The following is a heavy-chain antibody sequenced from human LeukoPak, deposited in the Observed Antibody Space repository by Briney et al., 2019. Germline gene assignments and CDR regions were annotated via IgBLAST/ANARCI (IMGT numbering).Heavy chain of an antibody. CDR2: INLDGTER. CDR1: GFTFSYFW. V-gene: IGHV3-7*01. CDR3: ARDRRGIQLWTNYYYYGMDV. Sequence: PGGSLRLSCAASGFTFSYFWMSWVRQAPGKGLEWVANINLDGTERHYVDSVKGRFTISRDNARKSLYLQMNSLRAEDTAVYYCARDRRGIQLWTNYYYYGMDVWGQGTTVTVSS. D-gene: IGHD5-18*01. J-gene: IGHJ6*02.